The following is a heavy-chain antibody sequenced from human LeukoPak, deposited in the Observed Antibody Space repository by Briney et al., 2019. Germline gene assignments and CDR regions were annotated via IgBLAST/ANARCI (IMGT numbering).Heavy chain of an antibody. CDR1: GGSFNTHG. J-gene: IGHJ4*02. D-gene: IGHD2-2*02. V-gene: IGHV1-69*06. Sequence: SVKVSCKASGGSFNTHGISWVRQAPGQGLEWMCRIISILSTTTYAQNFQGRVTITADKSTSTAYMEVSSLRSEDTAVYYCARARNYCESTSCYNHFDDWGQGTLVTVSS. CDR2: IISILSTT. CDR3: ARARNYCESTSCYNHFDD.